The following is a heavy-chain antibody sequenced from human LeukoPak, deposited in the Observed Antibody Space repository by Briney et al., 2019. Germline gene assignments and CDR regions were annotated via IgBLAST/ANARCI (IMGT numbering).Heavy chain of an antibody. J-gene: IGHJ3*02. CDR2: ISSNGGST. CDR3: ARDQLRYFDWSAFDI. D-gene: IGHD3-9*01. CDR1: GFTFSSYA. V-gene: IGHV3-64*01. Sequence: GGSLRLSCAASGFTFSSYAMHWVRQAPGKGLEYVSAISSNGGSTYYANSVKGRFTISRDNSKNTLYLQMGSLRAEDMAVYYCARDQLRYFDWSAFDIWGQGTMVTVSS.